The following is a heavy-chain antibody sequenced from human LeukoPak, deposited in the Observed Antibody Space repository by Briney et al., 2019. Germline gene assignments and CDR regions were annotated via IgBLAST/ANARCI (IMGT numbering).Heavy chain of an antibody. D-gene: IGHD3-10*01. J-gene: IGHJ4*02. CDR1: GYTFITYY. CDR2: IHPTDGST. CDR3: ARANGGGLDY. Sequence: ASVKVSCKTSGYTFITYYMHWVRQAPGQGLEWLGIIHPTDGSTSYTQKIQGRVTMTTYTATGTVYLELSSLRSEDTAVYWCARANGGGLDYWGQGTLITVSS. V-gene: IGHV1-46*01.